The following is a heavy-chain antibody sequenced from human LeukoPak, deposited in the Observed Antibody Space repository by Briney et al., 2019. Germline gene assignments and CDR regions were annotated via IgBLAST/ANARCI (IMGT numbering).Heavy chain of an antibody. Sequence: GGSLRLSCAASGFTFSDYCMSWVRQAPGKGREWVSSFGGRGGSTFYAVCVKGRFTISRDNSRNTLYLQMNSLRAEDTAIYYCAKQGRDWLRDYYYYMDVWGKGTTVTISS. V-gene: IGHV3-23*01. CDR1: GFTFSDYC. CDR2: FGGRGGST. J-gene: IGHJ6*03. CDR3: AKQGRDWLRDYYYYMDV. D-gene: IGHD3-9*01.